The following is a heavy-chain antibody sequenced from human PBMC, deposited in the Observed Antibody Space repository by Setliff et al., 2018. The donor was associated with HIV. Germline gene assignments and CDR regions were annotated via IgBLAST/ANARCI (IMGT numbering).Heavy chain of an antibody. V-gene: IGHV4-31*02. CDR2: IHYTGSN. CDR1: GGPVTSVGHY. D-gene: IGHD5-12*01. J-gene: IGHJ5*01. CDR3: ARGGNSRAAWFDS. Sequence: SQTLSLTCTVPGGPVTSVGHYWSWIRQQPGKAPEWVGYIHYTGSNFYNPSLTDRLTISVDTSKNQFSLKLSYVTAADTAVYYCARGGNSRAAWFDSWGQGTLVTVSS.